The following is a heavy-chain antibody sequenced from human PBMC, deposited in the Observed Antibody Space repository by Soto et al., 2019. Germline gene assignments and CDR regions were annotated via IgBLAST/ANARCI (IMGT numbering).Heavy chain of an antibody. J-gene: IGHJ5*02. Sequence: QVQLVESGGGVVQPGRSLRLSCAASGFTFSSYGMHWVRQAPVKGLERVADIWYDGSNKYYADSVKGRFTISRDNSKNTLDLQMNSLRAEDTAVYYCARDFANIVVVAAVVNWFDPWGQGTLVTVSS. CDR3: ARDFANIVVVAAVVNWFDP. D-gene: IGHD2-2*01. CDR2: IWYDGSNK. V-gene: IGHV3-33*01. CDR1: GFTFSSYG.